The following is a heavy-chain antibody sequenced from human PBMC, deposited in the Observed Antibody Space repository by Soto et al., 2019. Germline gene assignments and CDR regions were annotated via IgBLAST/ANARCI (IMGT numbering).Heavy chain of an antibody. CDR3: ARDRGSYSSSLVGMDV. J-gene: IGHJ6*02. CDR1: GGSISSGGYY. V-gene: IGHV4-31*03. Sequence: PSETLSLTCTVSGGSISSGGYYWSWIRQHPGKGLEWIGYIYYSGSTYYNPSLKSRVTISVDTSKNQFSLKLSSVTAADTAVYYXARDRGSYSSSLVGMDVWGQGTTVTVSS. D-gene: IGHD6-6*01. CDR2: IYYSGST.